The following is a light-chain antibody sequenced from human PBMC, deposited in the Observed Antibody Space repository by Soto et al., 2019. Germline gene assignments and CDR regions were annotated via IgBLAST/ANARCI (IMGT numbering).Light chain of an antibody. J-gene: IGKJ5*01. CDR1: QTINSF. V-gene: IGKV1-39*01. Sequence: DVQMTQSQTSLSASVGDRVTITCRASQTINSFLNWYQQKPGKAPKLLIYAASSLQTGVPSRFCGSGSGTDFTLTITSLQPEDFATYYCQHRHSSLGQVTRLEI. CDR2: AAS. CDR3: QHRHSS.